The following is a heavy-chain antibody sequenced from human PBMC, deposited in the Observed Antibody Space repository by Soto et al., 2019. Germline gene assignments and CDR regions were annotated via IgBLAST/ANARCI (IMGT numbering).Heavy chain of an antibody. CDR3: AKGFRAAGDY. V-gene: IGHV3-23*01. J-gene: IGHJ4*02. Sequence: EVQLLESGGGLLQPWGSLRLSCAASGLTFSSYAMSWVRQAPGKGLEWVSAISGSGGSTYYADSVKGRFTISRDTSKNTRYLQMNSLRAEDTAVYYCAKGFRAAGDYWGQGTLVTVSS. D-gene: IGHD6-13*01. CDR1: GLTFSSYA. CDR2: ISGSGGST.